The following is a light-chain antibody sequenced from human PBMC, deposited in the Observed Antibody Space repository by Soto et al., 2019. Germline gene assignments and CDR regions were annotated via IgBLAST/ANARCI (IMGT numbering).Light chain of an antibody. CDR1: QSVSSN. Sequence: EIVMTQSPATLSVSPGERAILSCRASQSVSSNFAWYQQKPGQAPRLLIYGASTRATGIPARFSGSGSGTEFTLTISRLQSEDFAVYYCQQYNNWPLTFGGGTKVEIK. CDR2: GAS. J-gene: IGKJ4*01. V-gene: IGKV3-15*01. CDR3: QQYNNWPLT.